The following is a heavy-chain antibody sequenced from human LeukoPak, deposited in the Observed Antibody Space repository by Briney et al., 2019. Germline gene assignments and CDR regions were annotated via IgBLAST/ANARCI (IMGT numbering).Heavy chain of an antibody. Sequence: SETLSLTCTVSGGSISSGGYYWSWIRQHPGKGLEWIGYIYYSGSTYYNPSLKSRVTISVDTSKNQFSLKLSSVTAADTAVYYCARGPIVATGWXYXXGMDVWGQXTTVTVSS. D-gene: IGHD5-12*01. CDR1: GGSISSGGYY. V-gene: IGHV4-31*03. CDR3: ARGPIVATGWXYXXGMDV. CDR2: IYYSGST. J-gene: IGHJ6*02.